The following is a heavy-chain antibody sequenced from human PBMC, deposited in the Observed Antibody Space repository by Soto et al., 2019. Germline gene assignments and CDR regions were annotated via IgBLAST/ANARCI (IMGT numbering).Heavy chain of an antibody. CDR3: ARLGGAVAGKDYYYYGMDV. CDR1: GGSFSGYY. CDR2: INHSGST. D-gene: IGHD6-19*01. V-gene: IGHV4-34*01. Sequence: QVQLQQWGAGLLKPSETLSLTCAVYGGSFSGYYWSWIRQPPGKGLEWIGEINHSGSTNCNPSLKSRVTTSVDTSKNQFSLKLSSVTAADTAVYSCARLGGAVAGKDYYYYGMDVWGQGTTVTVSS. J-gene: IGHJ6*02.